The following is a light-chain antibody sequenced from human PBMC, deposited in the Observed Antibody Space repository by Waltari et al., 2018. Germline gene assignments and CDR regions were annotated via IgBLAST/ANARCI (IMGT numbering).Light chain of an antibody. CDR2: AVS. Sequence: QSALTQPASVSGSPGQSITISCTGTSSDVGNYKRVSWYQQPPGKAPKLMIYAVSKRPSGVSVRLSGSKSGDMASLTISGLQPEDEAEYFCSSYAGSSKGVFGGGTKVTVL. V-gene: IGLV2-23*02. J-gene: IGLJ2*01. CDR3: SSYAGSSKGV. CDR1: SSDVGNYKR.